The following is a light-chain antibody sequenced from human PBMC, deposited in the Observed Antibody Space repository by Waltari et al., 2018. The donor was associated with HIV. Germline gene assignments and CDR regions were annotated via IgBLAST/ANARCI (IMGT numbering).Light chain of an antibody. Sequence: QSELTQSPSASGTPGQRITISCSGSSSNIDRTYVYWYKQFPGATPKVLIYKDNERPSGVPDRISGSKSGTSASLLIRGLRSDDEADYYCAVWDESLDGWLFGGGTKLTVL. V-gene: IGLV1-47*01. J-gene: IGLJ3*02. CDR1: SSNIDRTY. CDR3: AVWDESLDGWL. CDR2: KDN.